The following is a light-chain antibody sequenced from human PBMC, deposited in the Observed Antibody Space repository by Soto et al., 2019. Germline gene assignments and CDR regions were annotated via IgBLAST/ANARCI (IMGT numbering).Light chain of an antibody. Sequence: QSVLTQPPSVSGAPGQRVTISCTGSSSNIGAGYDVHWYQQLPGTAPKLLIYANSNRPSGVPDRFSGSKSGTSASLAITGLQAEDEADYYCQSYDRSLSGLYVFGSGTKVTVL. CDR2: ANS. CDR1: SSNIGAGYD. CDR3: QSYDRSLSGLYV. V-gene: IGLV1-40*01. J-gene: IGLJ1*01.